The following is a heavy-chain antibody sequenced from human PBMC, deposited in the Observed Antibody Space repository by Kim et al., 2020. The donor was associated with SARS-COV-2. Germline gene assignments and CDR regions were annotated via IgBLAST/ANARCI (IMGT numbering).Heavy chain of an antibody. V-gene: IGHV4-39*01. CDR2: IYYSGST. CDR1: GGSISSSSYY. CDR3: ARRKGSSWVLPSPNWFDP. D-gene: IGHD6-13*01. Sequence: SETLSLTCTVSGGSISSSSYYWGWIRQPPGKGLEWIGSIYYSGSTYYNPSLKSRVTISVDTSKNQFSLKLSSVTAADTAVYYCARRKGSSWVLPSPNWFDPWGQGTLVTVSS. J-gene: IGHJ5*02.